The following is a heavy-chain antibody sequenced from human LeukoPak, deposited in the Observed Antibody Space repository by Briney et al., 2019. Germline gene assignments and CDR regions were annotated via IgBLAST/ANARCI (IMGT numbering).Heavy chain of an antibody. V-gene: IGHV3-15*01. CDR1: GFTFSNAW. CDR3: TTPLDYSNYYYYMDV. J-gene: IGHJ6*03. CDR2: IKSKTDGGTT. Sequence: GGSLRLSCAASGFTFSNAWMSWVRQAPGKGLEWVGRIKSKTDGGTTDYAAPVKGRFTISRDDSKNTLYLQMNSLKTEDTAVYYCTTPLDYSNYYYYMDVWGKGTTVTVSS. D-gene: IGHD4-11*01.